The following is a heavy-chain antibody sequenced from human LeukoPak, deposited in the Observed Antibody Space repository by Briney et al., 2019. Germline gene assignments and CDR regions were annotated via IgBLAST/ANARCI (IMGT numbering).Heavy chain of an antibody. CDR2: IRYGGSNK. D-gene: IGHD5-12*01. J-gene: IGHJ4*02. V-gene: IGHV3-30*02. CDR1: GFTFSSYG. Sequence: GGSLRLSCAASGFTFSSYGMHWVRQAPGKGLEWVAFIRYGGSNKYYADSVKGRFTISRDNSKNTLYLQMNSLRAEDTAVYYCAKGLGRYSGYDSPFDYWGQGTLVTVSS. CDR3: AKGLGRYSGYDSPFDY.